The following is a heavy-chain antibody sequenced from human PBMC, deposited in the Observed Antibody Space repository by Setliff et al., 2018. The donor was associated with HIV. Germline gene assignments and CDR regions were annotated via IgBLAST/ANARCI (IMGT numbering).Heavy chain of an antibody. CDR2: IRADGINK. D-gene: IGHD3-22*01. CDR1: GFMSSSHG. CDR3: AKDISGYSY. Sequence: HPGGSLRLSCVASGFMSSSHGMHWVRQAPGKGLECLAFIRADGINKYHADSVKGRFTIPRDNSKNTLYLEMNNLRTEDTAVYYCAKDISGYSYWGQGTPVTVSS. V-gene: IGHV3-30*02. J-gene: IGHJ4*02.